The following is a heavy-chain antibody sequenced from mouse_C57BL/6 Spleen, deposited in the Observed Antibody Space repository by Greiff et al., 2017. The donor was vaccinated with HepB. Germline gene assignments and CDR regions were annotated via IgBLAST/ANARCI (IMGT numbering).Heavy chain of an antibody. CDR3: ARVSYGLVDY. CDR1: GFTFSDYY. V-gene: IGHV5-16*01. J-gene: IGHJ2*01. Sequence: DVQLVESEGGLVQPGSSMKLSCTASGFTFSDYYMAWVRQVPEKGLEWVANINYDGSSTYYLDSLKSRFIISRDNAKNILYLQMSSLKSEDTATYYCARVSYGLVDYWGQGTTLTVSS. D-gene: IGHD1-1*02. CDR2: INYDGSST.